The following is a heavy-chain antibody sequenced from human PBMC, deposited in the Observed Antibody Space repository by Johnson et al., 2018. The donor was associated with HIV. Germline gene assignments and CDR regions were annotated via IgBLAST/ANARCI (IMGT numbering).Heavy chain of an antibody. CDR2: IGTAGDT. V-gene: IGHV3-13*01. CDR1: GFTFDDYA. J-gene: IGHJ3*02. CDR3: ARRADAFDI. Sequence: VQLVESWGGVVRPGGSLRLSCAASGFTFDDYAMTWVRQAPGKGLEWVSAIGTAGDTYYPGSVKGRFTISRENAKNSLYLQMNSLRAGDTAVYYCARRADAFDIWGQGTMVTVSS.